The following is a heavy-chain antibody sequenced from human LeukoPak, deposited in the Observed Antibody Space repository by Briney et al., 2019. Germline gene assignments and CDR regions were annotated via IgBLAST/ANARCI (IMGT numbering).Heavy chain of an antibody. J-gene: IGHJ5*02. CDR1: GGSFSGYY. D-gene: IGHD3-10*01. CDR3: ARGLRGVIRWFDP. V-gene: IGHV4-34*01. Sequence: SETLSLTCAVYGGSFSGYYWCWIRQPPGKGLEWTGEINHSGSTNYNPSLKSRVTISVDTSKNQFSLKLSSVTAADTAVYYCARGLRGVIRWFDPWGQGTLVTVSS. CDR2: INHSGST.